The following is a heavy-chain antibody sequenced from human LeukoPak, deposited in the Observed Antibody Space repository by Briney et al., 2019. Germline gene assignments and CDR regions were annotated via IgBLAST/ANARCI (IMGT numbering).Heavy chain of an antibody. CDR3: SLGYCSSTSCYRYMDV. CDR2: IIPIFGTA. Sequence: SVKVSCKASGGTLSSYAISWVRQAPGQGLEWMGGIIPIFGTANYAQKFQGRVTITADESTSTAYMELRSLRSDDTAVYYCSLGYCSSTSCYRYMDVWGKGTTVTVSS. V-gene: IGHV1-69*13. D-gene: IGHD2-2*01. CDR1: GGTLSSYA. J-gene: IGHJ6*03.